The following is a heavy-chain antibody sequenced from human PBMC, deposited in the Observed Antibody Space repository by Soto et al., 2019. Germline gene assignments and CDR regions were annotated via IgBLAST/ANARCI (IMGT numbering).Heavy chain of an antibody. Sequence: SETLSLTCAVYGGSFSGYYWSWIRQPPGKGLEWIGEINHSGSTNYNPSLKSRVTISVDTSKNQFSLKLSSVTAADTAVYYCAMRRDHLLLYYCGSDHGAWLDYWGQGTLVTVSS. V-gene: IGHV4-34*01. CDR3: AMRRDHLLLYYCGSDHGAWLDY. J-gene: IGHJ4*02. CDR2: INHSGST. CDR1: GGSFSGYY. D-gene: IGHD3-10*01.